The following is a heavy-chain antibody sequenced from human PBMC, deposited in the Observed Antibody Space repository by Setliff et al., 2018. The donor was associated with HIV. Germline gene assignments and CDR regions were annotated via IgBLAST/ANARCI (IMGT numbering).Heavy chain of an antibody. Sequence: SETLSLTCAVYGASFSGYYWTWIRQSPGKGLEWIGEINHSGSANFNPSLKSRVTISVDTSKNQFSLKLTSVTAADTAVYYCARARSHYDSSGYYGYNFYYMDVWGQGTTVTSP. CDR1: GASFSGYY. CDR3: ARARSHYDSSGYYGYNFYYMDV. J-gene: IGHJ6*03. CDR2: INHSGSA. D-gene: IGHD3-22*01. V-gene: IGHV4-34*01.